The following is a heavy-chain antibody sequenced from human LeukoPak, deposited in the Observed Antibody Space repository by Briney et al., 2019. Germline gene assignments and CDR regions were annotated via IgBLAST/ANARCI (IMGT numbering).Heavy chain of an antibody. D-gene: IGHD6-13*01. J-gene: IGHJ5*02. CDR2: INPNSGGT. CDR3: ARPSTFIAAAYNWFDP. CDR1: GYTFTSYC. Sequence: ASVKVSCKASGYTFTSYCMHWVRQAPGQGLEWMGWINPNSGGTNYAQKFQGRVTMTRDTSISTAYMELSRLRSDDTAVYYCARPSTFIAAAYNWFDPWGQGTLVTVSS. V-gene: IGHV1-2*02.